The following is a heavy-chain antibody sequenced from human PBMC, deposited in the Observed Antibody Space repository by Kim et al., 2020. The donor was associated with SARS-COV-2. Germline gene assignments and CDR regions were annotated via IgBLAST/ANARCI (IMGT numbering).Heavy chain of an antibody. Sequence: QKFQGRVTITSDTYASTAFMELRSLTSEDTAIYYCARDGTTRNGGYYFDYWGQGALVTVSS. J-gene: IGHJ4*01. CDR3: ARDGTTRNGGYYFDY. D-gene: IGHD1-1*01. V-gene: IGHV1-3*01.